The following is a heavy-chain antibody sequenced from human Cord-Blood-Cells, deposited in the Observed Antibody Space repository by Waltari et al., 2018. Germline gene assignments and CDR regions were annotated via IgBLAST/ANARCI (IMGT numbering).Heavy chain of an antibody. CDR1: GGTFSSYA. CDR2: RIPIVGTA. CDR3: ARGRGADCGGDCQNFDY. V-gene: IGHV1-69*06. J-gene: IGHJ4*02. D-gene: IGHD2-21*01. Sequence: QVQLVQSGAEVKKPGSSVKVSCKASGGTFSSYAISWVRQAPGQGLEWMGGRIPIVGTANDAQKFQGRVTITADKSTSTAYMELSSLRSDDTAVYYWARGRGADCGGDCQNFDYWGQGTLVTVSS.